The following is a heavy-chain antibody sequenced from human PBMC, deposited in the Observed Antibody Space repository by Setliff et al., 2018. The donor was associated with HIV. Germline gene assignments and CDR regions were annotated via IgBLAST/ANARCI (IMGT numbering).Heavy chain of an antibody. Sequence: LSLTCTVSGGSISSHYWSWIRQPPGKRLEWIGYIYNGGATHYNPSLKSRVTISGDSSKKQFSLVLSSVTAADTAVYYCARVPSSGWYGGHHYMDVWGKGATVTVSS. CDR2: IYNGGAT. CDR3: ARVPSSGWYGGHHYMDV. D-gene: IGHD6-19*01. CDR1: GGSISSHY. J-gene: IGHJ6*03. V-gene: IGHV4-59*11.